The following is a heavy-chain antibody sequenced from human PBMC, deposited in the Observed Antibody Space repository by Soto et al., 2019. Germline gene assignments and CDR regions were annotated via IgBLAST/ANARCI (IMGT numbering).Heavy chain of an antibody. CDR2: IAYDGSNA. Sequence: QVQLVESGGGVVQPGGSLRLSCAASGFTFRNYAMHWVRQAPGKGLECLAVIAYDGSNAFYRDSVKGRFTISRDNSNNPRSLHMNSLRSEATCVYYCARGDREDILVVVGARPGEDGIDIWGQGTTVTVSS. CDR3: ARGDREDILVVVGARPGEDGIDI. CDR1: GFTFRNYA. D-gene: IGHD2-15*01. V-gene: IGHV3-30-3*01. J-gene: IGHJ6*02.